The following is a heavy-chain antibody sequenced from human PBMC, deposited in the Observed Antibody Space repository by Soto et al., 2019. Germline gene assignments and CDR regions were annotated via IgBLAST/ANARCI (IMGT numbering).Heavy chain of an antibody. CDR1: RDTFNKYA. CDR2: IIPIFSSR. J-gene: IGHJ6*02. Sequence: QVQLVQSGAEVKKPGSSVKVSCKTSRDTFNKYAFNWVRQAPGQGLEWMGWIIPIFSSRNYAEKCQGRVTITADDSTSTAYMELRSLRFEDTAVYYCARGETYLGVWGQGTTVTVSS. CDR3: ARGETYLGV. V-gene: IGHV1-69*01. D-gene: IGHD3-16*01.